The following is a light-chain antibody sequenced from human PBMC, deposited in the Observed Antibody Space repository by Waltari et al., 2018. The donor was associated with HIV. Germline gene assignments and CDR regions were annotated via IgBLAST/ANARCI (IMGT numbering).Light chain of an antibody. CDR3: GTWDSSLSAEVV. V-gene: IGLV1-51*01. CDR2: DNN. J-gene: IGLJ2*01. Sequence: QSVLTQPPSVSAAPGQKVTISCSGSSSNIGNNYVSWYQQLPGTAPKLLMYDNNKRPSGIPDRFSGSKSGTSATLGITGLQTGDEADYYCGTWDSSLSAEVVFGGGTKLTVL. CDR1: SSNIGNNY.